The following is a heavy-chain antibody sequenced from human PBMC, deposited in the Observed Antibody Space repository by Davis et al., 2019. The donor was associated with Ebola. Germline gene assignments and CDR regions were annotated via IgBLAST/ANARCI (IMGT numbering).Heavy chain of an antibody. CDR2: ISGSGGDP. V-gene: IGHV3-23*01. Sequence: PGGSLRLSCAASGFTFSRYLMHWVRQAPGKGLEWVSRISGSGGDPHYADSVKGRFTISRDNSKNTLYLQMNSLRAEDTAVFYCAKRATVKVAGANYYNAMDVWGKGTTVTVSS. CDR3: AKRATVKVAGANYYNAMDV. D-gene: IGHD6-19*01. CDR1: GFTFSRYL. J-gene: IGHJ6*04.